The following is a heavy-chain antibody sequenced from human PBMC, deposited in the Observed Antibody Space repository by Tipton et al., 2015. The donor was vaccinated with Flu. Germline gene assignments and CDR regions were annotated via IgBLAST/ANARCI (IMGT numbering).Heavy chain of an antibody. CDR2: IYYTGSA. J-gene: IGHJ3*02. CDR1: GGFITNYY. V-gene: IGHV4-59*08. CDR3: ARGQSGAFDI. Sequence: TLSLTCTVSGGFITNYYWSWIRQPPGKGLEFIGYIYYTGSAHYNPSLYSRVTMSVDTSKNQFSLNLSSVTAADTAVYYCARGQSGAFDIWGQGTMVTVSS.